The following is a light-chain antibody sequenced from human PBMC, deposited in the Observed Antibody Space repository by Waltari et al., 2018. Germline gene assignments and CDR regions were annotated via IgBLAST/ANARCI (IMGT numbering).Light chain of an antibody. CDR3: QNHERLPAT. Sequence: EVVLTQSPGTLSLSPGERATISCRASQSIGKYLVWYQQRPGQAPRLHIDAASTRATGIPDRFSGSGYGTDFSLTISRLEPEDFAVYYCQNHERLPATFGQGTKVEIK. V-gene: IGKV3-20*01. J-gene: IGKJ1*01. CDR1: QSIGKY. CDR2: AAS.